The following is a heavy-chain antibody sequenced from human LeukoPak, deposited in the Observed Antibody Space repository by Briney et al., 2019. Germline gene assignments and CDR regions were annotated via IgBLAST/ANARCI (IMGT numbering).Heavy chain of an antibody. CDR3: ARGFLEWWIFDY. J-gene: IGHJ4*02. CDR2: TYYRSKWYN. CDR1: GDSVSSNTAA. Sequence: SQTLSLTCAISGDSVSSNTAAWNWIRQSPSRGLEWLGRTYYRSKWYNEYAVSVKGRITINPDTSKNQFSLQLNSVNHEDTAVYYCARGFLEWWIFDYWGQGTLVTVSS. D-gene: IGHD3-3*01. V-gene: IGHV6-1*01.